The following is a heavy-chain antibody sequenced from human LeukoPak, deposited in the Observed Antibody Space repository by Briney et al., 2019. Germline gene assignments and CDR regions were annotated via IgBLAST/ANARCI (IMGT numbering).Heavy chain of an antibody. CDR1: GFTFSSYW. V-gene: IGHV3-7*05. Sequence: GGSLRLSCAASGFTFSSYWMSWVRQAPGKGLEWLANIKQDGGQKYYVDSVQGRFTISRDNAKNSLYLQMNSLRAEDTAVYYCARGLSGWSFDYWGQGTLVTVSS. CDR3: ARGLSGWSFDY. CDR2: IKQDGGQK. D-gene: IGHD6-19*01. J-gene: IGHJ4*02.